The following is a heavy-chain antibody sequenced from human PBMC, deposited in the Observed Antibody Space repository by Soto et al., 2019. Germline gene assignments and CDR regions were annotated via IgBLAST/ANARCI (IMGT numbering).Heavy chain of an antibody. Sequence: SETLSLTCAVYGGSFSGYYWSWIRQPPGKGLEWIGEINHSGSTNYNPSLKSRVTISVDTSKNQFSLKLSSVTAADTAVYYCARVFNCSCGSCYSLLYYYYYGMDVWGQGTTVTVSS. CDR2: INHSGST. CDR3: ARVFNCSCGSCYSLLYYYYYGMDV. CDR1: GGSFSGYY. V-gene: IGHV4-34*01. D-gene: IGHD2-15*01. J-gene: IGHJ6*02.